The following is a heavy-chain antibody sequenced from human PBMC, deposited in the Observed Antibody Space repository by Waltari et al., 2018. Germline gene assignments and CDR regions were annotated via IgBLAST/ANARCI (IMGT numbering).Heavy chain of an antibody. V-gene: IGHV3-48*03. Sequence: EVQLVEAGGGLVQPGGSLRLSCAASGFTFSSYEMNWVRQAPGKGLEWVSYISSSGSTIYYADSVKGRFTISSDNAKNSLYLQMNSLRAEDTAVYYCARDLGALGYSTGWFDPWGQGTLVTVSS. CDR2: ISSSGSTI. CDR1: GFTFSSYE. D-gene: IGHD4-4*01. CDR3: ARDLGALGYSTGWFDP. J-gene: IGHJ5*02.